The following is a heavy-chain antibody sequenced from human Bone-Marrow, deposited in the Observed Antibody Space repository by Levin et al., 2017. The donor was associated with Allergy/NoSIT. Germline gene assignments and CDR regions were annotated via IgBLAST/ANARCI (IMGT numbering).Heavy chain of an antibody. CDR1: GFTFSNYA. Sequence: PGGSLRLSCVVSGFTFSNYAMSWVRQAPGKGLEWVSGISGDTDYADSVKGRFIISRDDSKNTLYLQMNSLRVEDTALYYCAKDHSRGVEGQFDYWGQGTVVTVSS. J-gene: IGHJ4*02. V-gene: IGHV3-23*01. CDR3: AKDHSRGVEGQFDY. CDR2: ISGDT. D-gene: IGHD3-10*01.